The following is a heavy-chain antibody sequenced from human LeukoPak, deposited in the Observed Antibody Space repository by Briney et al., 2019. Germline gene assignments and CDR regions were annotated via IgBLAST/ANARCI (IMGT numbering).Heavy chain of an antibody. D-gene: IGHD3-22*01. V-gene: IGHV4-61*02. J-gene: IGHJ3*02. Sequence: NPSQTLSLTCTVSGGSISSGSYYWSWIRQPAGKGLEWIGRIYTSGSTNYNPSLKSRVTISADTSKNQFSLKLSSVTAADTAVYFCARGPYSYDSSGAFDIWGQGTMVTVSS. CDR1: GGSISSGSYY. CDR3: ARGPYSYDSSGAFDI. CDR2: IYTSGST.